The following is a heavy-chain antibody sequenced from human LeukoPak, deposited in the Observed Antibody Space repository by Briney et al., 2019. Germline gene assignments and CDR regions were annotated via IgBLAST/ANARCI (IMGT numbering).Heavy chain of an antibody. J-gene: IGHJ3*02. CDR3: ARDRVAYYDSSGSAFDI. CDR1: GFTFSSYS. D-gene: IGHD3-22*01. Sequence: PGGSLRLSCAASGFTFSSYSMNWVRQAPGKGLEWVSSISRSIGYIYYADSVKGRFTISRDNAKNSLYLQMNSLRAEDTAVYYCARDRVAYYDSSGSAFDIWGQGTMVTVSS. V-gene: IGHV3-21*01. CDR2: ISRSIGYI.